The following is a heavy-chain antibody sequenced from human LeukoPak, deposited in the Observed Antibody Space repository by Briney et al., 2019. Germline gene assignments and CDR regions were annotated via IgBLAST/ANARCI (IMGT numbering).Heavy chain of an antibody. D-gene: IGHD1-1*01. CDR3: AKNWND. CDR1: GFTFSSYA. V-gene: IGHV3-23*01. CDR2: LSGNGDTT. Sequence: PGGSLRLSCAASGFTFSSYAMSWVRQAPGKGLEWVSALSGNGDTTYYAGSVKGRFTISRDTSKSTLFLQMNSPRVEDTAIYYCAKNWNDWGQGTLVTISS. J-gene: IGHJ4*02.